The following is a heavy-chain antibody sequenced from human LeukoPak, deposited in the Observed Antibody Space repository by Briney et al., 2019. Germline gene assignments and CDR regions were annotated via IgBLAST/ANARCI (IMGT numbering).Heavy chain of an antibody. CDR3: ARQSGNYYMIDY. D-gene: IGHD1-26*01. V-gene: IGHV1-18*01. CDR2: INAYNGNT. Sequence: ASVKVSCKASGYTFNRNVFSWVRQAPGQGLEWVGWINAYNGNTNYVPKLQDRVTMTTDTSTSTAYMELRSLRSDDTAVYYCARQSGNYYMIDYWGQGTLVTVSS. J-gene: IGHJ4*02. CDR1: GYTFNRNV.